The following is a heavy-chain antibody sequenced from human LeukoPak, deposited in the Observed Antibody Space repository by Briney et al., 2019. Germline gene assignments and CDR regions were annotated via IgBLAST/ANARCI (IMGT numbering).Heavy chain of an antibody. J-gene: IGHJ4*02. V-gene: IGHV1-69*05. CDR2: IIPIFGTA. D-gene: IGHD2/OR15-2a*01. CDR1: GGTFGSYA. Sequence: GSSVKVSCKASGGTFGSYAISGVRQAPGQGLEWMGGIIPIFGTANYAQKFQGRVTITTDESTSTAYMELSSLRSEDTAVYYCARDDMGTSMDYWGQGTLVTVSS. CDR3: ARDDMGTSMDY.